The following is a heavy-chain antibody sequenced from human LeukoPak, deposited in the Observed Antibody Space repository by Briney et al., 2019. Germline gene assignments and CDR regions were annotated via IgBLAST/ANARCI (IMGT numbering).Heavy chain of an antibody. D-gene: IGHD3-16*01. CDR3: GRDLSWGSTDY. J-gene: IGHJ4*02. CDR1: GFVFSNYW. V-gene: IGHV3-74*01. CDR2: INPDGSSI. Sequence: GGSLRLSCAASGFVFSNYWMYWVRQAPGRGLVWVSRINPDGSSIGYADFVRGRFTISRDNAKNTLFLQMNSLTVEDTAMYYCGRDLSWGSTDYWGQGTLVTVSS.